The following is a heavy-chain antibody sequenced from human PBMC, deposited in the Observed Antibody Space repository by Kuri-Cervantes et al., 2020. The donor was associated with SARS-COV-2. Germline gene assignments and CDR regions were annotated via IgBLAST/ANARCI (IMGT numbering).Heavy chain of an antibody. Sequence: GESLKISCAASGFTFSSYAMSWVRQAPGKGLEWVSAISGSGGSTYYADSVKGRFTISRDNSKNTLYLQMNSLRAEDTAVYYCAKGGGGYKYGSNTLDYWGQGTLVTVSS. D-gene: IGHD5-18*01. CDR1: GFTFSSYA. V-gene: IGHV3-23*01. CDR2: ISGSGGST. CDR3: AKGGGGYKYGSNTLDY. J-gene: IGHJ4*02.